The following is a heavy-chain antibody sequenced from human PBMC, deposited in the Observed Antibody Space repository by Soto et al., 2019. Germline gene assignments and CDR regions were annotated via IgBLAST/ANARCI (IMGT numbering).Heavy chain of an antibody. CDR1: GYTFTNYA. J-gene: IGHJ1*01. CDR3: ACEQQLATFQH. Sequence: QVQLVQSGAEVKKPGASVKVSCKASGYTFTNYAIHWWRQAPGQRLEWMGWINAGSGNTKYSQRFEGRVSITRDTSASTAYMEVSSLTSEDTAVYYCACEQQLATFQHWGQGTLVTVSS. D-gene: IGHD6-13*01. V-gene: IGHV1-3*01. CDR2: INAGSGNT.